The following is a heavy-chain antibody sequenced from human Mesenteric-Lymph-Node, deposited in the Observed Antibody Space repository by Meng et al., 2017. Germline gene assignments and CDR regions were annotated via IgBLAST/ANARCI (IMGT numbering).Heavy chain of an antibody. D-gene: IGHD6-19*01. J-gene: IGHJ4*02. CDR3: AKGVAGINAGAYYFDY. CDR1: GFSFITYA. CDR2: ASGSGVRT. V-gene: IGHV3-23*01. Sequence: GGSLRLSCAASGFSFITYAMSWVRQAPGKGLEWVSTASGSGVRTYYADSVKGRFTISRDNSKNTLYLEMNSLRAEDTAVYYCAKGVAGINAGAYYFDYWGQGTLVTVSS.